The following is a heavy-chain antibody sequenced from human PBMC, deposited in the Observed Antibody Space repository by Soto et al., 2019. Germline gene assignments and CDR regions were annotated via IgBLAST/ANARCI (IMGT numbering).Heavy chain of an antibody. V-gene: IGHV3-23*01. J-gene: IGHJ4*02. Sequence: GGSLRLSCEASGFTFSHFGMNWVRQIPGKGLEWVSTVNNDGRNTHYADSVEGRFTISRDNSKNTLYLQMGSLRAEDTAIYYCAKDAGNEESLFDYWGQGNLVTV. CDR1: GFTFSHFG. CDR3: AKDAGNEESLFDY. CDR2: VNNDGRNT.